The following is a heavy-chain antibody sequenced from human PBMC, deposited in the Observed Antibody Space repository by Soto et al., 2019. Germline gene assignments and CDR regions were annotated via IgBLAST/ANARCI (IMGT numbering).Heavy chain of an antibody. CDR1: GFTFSSYA. CDR2: ISGSGGST. V-gene: IGHV3-23*01. D-gene: IGHD1-26*01. J-gene: IGHJ4*02. Sequence: EVQLLESGGGLVQPGGSLRLSCAASGFTFSSYAMRWVRQAPGKGLEWVSAISGSGGSTYYADSVKGRFTISRDNSKNTVYLQMNSLRAADTAVYYCARRGSGSYYDYWGQGTLVTLSS. CDR3: ARRGSGSYYDY.